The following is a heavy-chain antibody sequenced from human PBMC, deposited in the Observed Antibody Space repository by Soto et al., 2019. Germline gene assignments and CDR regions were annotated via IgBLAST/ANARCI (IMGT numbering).Heavy chain of an antibody. V-gene: IGHV1-69*04. CDR2: IIPILGIA. CDR1: GGTFSSYT. Sequence: SVKVSCKASGGTFSSYTISWVRQAPGQGLEWMGRIIPILGIANYAQKFQGRVTITADKSTSTAYMELSSLRSEDTAVYYCARDLYDSSGYYYYYYGMDVWGQGTTVTVSS. J-gene: IGHJ6*02. CDR3: ARDLYDSSGYYYYYYGMDV. D-gene: IGHD3-22*01.